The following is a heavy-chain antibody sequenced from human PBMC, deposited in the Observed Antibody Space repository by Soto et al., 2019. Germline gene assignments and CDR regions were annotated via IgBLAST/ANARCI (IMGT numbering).Heavy chain of an antibody. J-gene: IGHJ6*03. CDR3: ARLLPNPLTTVTYNYHYMDV. CDR2: IYYSGTT. D-gene: IGHD4-17*01. CDR1: SGSISNYY. V-gene: IGHV4-59*08. Sequence: QVQLQESGPGLVRPSETLFLTCTVSSGSISNYYWSWIRQPPGKGLEWIGYIYYSGTTNYSPSLKSRVTMSVDTSKNQFSLMLSSVTAADTAVYYCARLLPNPLTTVTYNYHYMDVWGKGTTVTVSS.